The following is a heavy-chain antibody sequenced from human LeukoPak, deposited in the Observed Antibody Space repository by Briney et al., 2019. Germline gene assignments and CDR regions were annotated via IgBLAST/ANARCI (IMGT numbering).Heavy chain of an antibody. V-gene: IGHV3-30-3*01. CDR3: ARAGDYGSGEYYFDY. D-gene: IGHD3-10*01. Sequence: GGSLRLSCAASGFTFSSYAMHWVRQAPGKGLVWVAFISYDGSNQYYADSVKGRFTISRDNSKNTLYLQMNSLRAEDTAVYYCARAGDYGSGEYYFDYWGQGTLVTVSS. CDR2: ISYDGSNQ. J-gene: IGHJ4*02. CDR1: GFTFSSYA.